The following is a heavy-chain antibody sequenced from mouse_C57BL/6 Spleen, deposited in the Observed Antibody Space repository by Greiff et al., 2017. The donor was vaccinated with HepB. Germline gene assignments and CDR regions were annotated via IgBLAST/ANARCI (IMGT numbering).Heavy chain of an antibody. CDR2: IHPISGST. V-gene: IGHV1-64*01. CDR3: ARDWDLYAMDY. D-gene: IGHD4-1*01. Sequence: VQLQQPGAELVKPGASVKLSCKASGYTFTSYWMHGVKQRPGQGLEWIGMIHPISGSTNYNEKFKSKATLTVDKSSSTAYMQLSSLTSEDSAVYYCARDWDLYAMDYWGQGTSVTVSS. CDR1: GYTFTSYW. J-gene: IGHJ4*01.